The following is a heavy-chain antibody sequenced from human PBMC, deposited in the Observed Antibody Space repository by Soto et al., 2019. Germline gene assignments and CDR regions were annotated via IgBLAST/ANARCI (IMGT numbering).Heavy chain of an antibody. CDR3: ARGAFGYYYGSVCYYNRGESWFDP. V-gene: IGHV4-34*01. Sequence: SETLSLTCAVYGGSFSGYYWSWIRQPPGKGLEWIGEINHSGSTNYNPSLKSRVTISVDTSKNQFSLKLSSVTAADTAVYYCARGAFGYYYGSVCYYNRGESWFDPWGQGTLVSVSS. CDR1: GGSFSGYY. CDR2: INHSGST. D-gene: IGHD3-10*01. J-gene: IGHJ5*02.